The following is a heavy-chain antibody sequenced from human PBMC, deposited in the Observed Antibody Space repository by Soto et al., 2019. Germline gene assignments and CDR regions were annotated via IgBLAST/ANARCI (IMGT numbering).Heavy chain of an antibody. CDR1: GFTFSSYA. CDR3: AKRGGVVLAARSVGYFDL. D-gene: IGHD2-15*01. J-gene: IGHJ2*01. CDR2: ISGSGGST. Sequence: EVQLLESGGGLVQPGGSLRLSCAASGFTFSSYAMSWVRQAPGKGLEWVSAISGSGGSTYYADSVKGRFTISRDNSKNTLYLQMNSLRAEDTAVYYCAKRGGVVLAARSVGYFDLWGRGTLVTVSS. V-gene: IGHV3-23*01.